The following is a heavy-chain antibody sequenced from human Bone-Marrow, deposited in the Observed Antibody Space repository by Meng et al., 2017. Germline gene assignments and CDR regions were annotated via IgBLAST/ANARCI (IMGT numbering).Heavy chain of an antibody. D-gene: IGHD3-16*01. J-gene: IGHJ5*02. CDR1: GGSFSGYY. CDR3: AKARLWGDNWFDP. Sequence: LQQGGAGLLKPSEALSLPCAVYGGSFSGYYWSWIRQPPGKGLEWIGEINHSGSTNYNPSLKSRVTISVDTSKNQFSLKLSSVTAADTAVYYCAKARLWGDNWFDPWGQGTLVTVSS. CDR2: INHSGST. V-gene: IGHV4-34*01.